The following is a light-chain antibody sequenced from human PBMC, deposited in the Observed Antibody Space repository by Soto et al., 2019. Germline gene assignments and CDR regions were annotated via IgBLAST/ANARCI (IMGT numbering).Light chain of an antibody. V-gene: IGKV3D-20*02. CDR2: DAS. Sequence: VLTQSKGTLSFSPGERATLSCRASQSVSSTYLAWYQQKPGQAPRLLIYDASNRATGIPARFSGSGSGTDFTLTISSLEPEDFAVYYCQQRSNWPWTFGQGTKVDIK. J-gene: IGKJ1*01. CDR1: QSVSSTY. CDR3: QQRSNWPWT.